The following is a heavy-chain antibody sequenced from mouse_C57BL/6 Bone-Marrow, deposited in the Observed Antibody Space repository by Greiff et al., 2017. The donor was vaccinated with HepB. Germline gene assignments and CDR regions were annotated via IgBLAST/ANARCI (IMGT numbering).Heavy chain of an antibody. V-gene: IGHV5-9*01. CDR2: ISGGGGNT. CDR3: ARRTTVVARGNYAMDY. J-gene: IGHJ4*01. CDR1: GFTFSSYT. Sequence: DVQLVESGGGLVKPGGSLKLSCAASGFTFSSYTMSWVRQTPEKRLEWVATISGGGGNTYYPDSVKGRFTISRDNAKNTLYLQMSSLRSEDTALYYCARRTTVVARGNYAMDYWGQGTSVTVSS. D-gene: IGHD1-1*01.